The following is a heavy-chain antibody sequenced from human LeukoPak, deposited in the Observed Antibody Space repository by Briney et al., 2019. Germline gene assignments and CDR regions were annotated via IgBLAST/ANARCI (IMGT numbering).Heavy chain of an antibody. J-gene: IGHJ5*02. CDR2: IYTSGST. CDR3: ARDTESSGEHWFDP. D-gene: IGHD2-21*01. CDR1: GGSISSYY. V-gene: IGHV4-4*07. Sequence: SETLSLTCTVSGGSISSYYWSWIRQPAGKGLEWIGRIYTSGSTNYNPSLKSRVTMSVDTSKNQFSLKLSSVTAADTAVYYCARDTESSGEHWFDPWGQGTLVTVSS.